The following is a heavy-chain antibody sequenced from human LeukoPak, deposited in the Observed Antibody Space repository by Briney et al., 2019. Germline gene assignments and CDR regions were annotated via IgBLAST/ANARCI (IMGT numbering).Heavy chain of an antibody. J-gene: IGHJ4*02. CDR2: INTNTGNP. V-gene: IGHV7-4-1*02. CDR3: VRDRFSSKWYVFDY. D-gene: IGHD6-13*01. CDR1: GYTFITYS. Sequence: ASVKVSCEASGYTFITYSIHWVRQAPGQGLEWMGWINTNTGNPTYAQDFTGRFAFSFDTSVSTAYLRISSLKAEDNAVYYCVRDRFSSKWYVFDYWGQGTLVTVSS.